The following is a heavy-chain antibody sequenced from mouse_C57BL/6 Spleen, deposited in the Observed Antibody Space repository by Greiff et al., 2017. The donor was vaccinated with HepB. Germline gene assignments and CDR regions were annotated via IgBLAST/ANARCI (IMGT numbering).Heavy chain of an antibody. CDR1: GYTFTSYW. D-gene: IGHD3-3*01. V-gene: IGHV1-50*01. CDR2: IDPSDSYT. Sequence: QVQLQQPGAELVKPGASVKLSCKASGYTFTSYWMQWVKQRPGQGLEWIGEIDPSDSYTNYNQKFKGKATLTVDTSSSTAYMQLSSLTSEDSAVYYCARGGTDWYFDVWGTGTTVTVSS. CDR3: ARGGTDWYFDV. J-gene: IGHJ1*03.